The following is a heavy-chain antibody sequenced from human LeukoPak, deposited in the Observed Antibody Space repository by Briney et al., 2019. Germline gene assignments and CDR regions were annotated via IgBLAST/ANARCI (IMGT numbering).Heavy chain of an antibody. D-gene: IGHD2-21*02. CDR3: ATYPDYCGGDCSYAEYFQH. CDR2: IIPIFGTA. J-gene: IGHJ1*01. CDR1: GGTFSGYA. Sequence: SVKVSCKASGGTFSGYAISRVRQAPGQGLEWMGGIIPIFGTANYAQKFQGRVTITADKSTSTAYMELSSLRSEDTAVYYCATYPDYCGGDCSYAEYFQHWAQGTLVTVSS. V-gene: IGHV1-69*06.